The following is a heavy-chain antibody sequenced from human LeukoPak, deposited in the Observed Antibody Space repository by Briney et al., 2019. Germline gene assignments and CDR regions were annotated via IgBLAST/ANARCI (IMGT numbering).Heavy chain of an antibody. CDR3: ARVLGRYDSSGYYSY. D-gene: IGHD3-22*01. Sequence: ASVKVSCKASGGTFSSYAISWVRQAPGQGLEWMGGIIPIFGTANYAQKFQGRVTITAEKSTSTAYMELSSLRSEDTAVYYCARVLGRYDSSGYYSYWGQGTLVTVSS. J-gene: IGHJ4*02. CDR2: IIPIFGTA. V-gene: IGHV1-69*06. CDR1: GGTFSSYA.